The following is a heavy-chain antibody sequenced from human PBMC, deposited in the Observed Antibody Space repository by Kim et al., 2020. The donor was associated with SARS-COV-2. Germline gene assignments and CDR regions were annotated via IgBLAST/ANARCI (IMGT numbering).Heavy chain of an antibody. CDR3: TTDSFAMVRGVEVFDY. J-gene: IGHJ4*02. D-gene: IGHD3-10*01. V-gene: IGHV3-15*01. CDR2: IKSKTDGGTT. Sequence: GGSLRLSCAASGFTFSNAWMSWVRQAPGKGLEWVGRIKSKTDGGTTDYAAPVKGRFTISRDDSKNTLYLQMNSLKTEDTAVYYCTTDSFAMVRGVEVFDYWGQGTLVTVSS. CDR1: GFTFSNAW.